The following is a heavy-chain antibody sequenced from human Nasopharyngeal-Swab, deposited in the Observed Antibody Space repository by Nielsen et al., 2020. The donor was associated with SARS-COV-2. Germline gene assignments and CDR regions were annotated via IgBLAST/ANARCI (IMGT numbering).Heavy chain of an antibody. CDR2: SSGSDGST. CDR1: GFSFSIYV. J-gene: IGHJ2*01. V-gene: IGHV3-23*01. CDR3: AKEVHYYDSSGYPSWYFDL. D-gene: IGHD3-22*01. Sequence: GGSLRLSCVASGFSFSIYVMAWVRQAPGKGLEWIAVSSGSDGSTYYADSVKGRFTISRDNSKNTLYLQMNSLRAEDTAVYYCAKEVHYYDSSGYPSWYFDLWGRGTLVTVSS.